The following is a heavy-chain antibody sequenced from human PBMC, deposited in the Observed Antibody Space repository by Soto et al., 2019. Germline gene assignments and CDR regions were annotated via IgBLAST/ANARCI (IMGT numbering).Heavy chain of an antibody. CDR3: ARRHTTMLRGVSYYYGMDV. J-gene: IGHJ6*02. Sequence: PGESLKLYCKGSGCSFTNYWIGWVRQMPGNGLGWMGIIYLGDSDTSDSPSFQGHVTSSADKSISTAYLQWSSLKGSDTAMYYCARRHTTMLRGVSYYYGMDVWGQGTTVTVSS. V-gene: IGHV5-51*01. D-gene: IGHD3-10*01. CDR1: GCSFTNYW. CDR2: IYLGDSDT.